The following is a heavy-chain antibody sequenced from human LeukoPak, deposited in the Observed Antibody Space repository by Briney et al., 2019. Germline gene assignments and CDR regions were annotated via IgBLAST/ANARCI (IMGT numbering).Heavy chain of an antibody. Sequence: GGSLRLSCAASGFIFANAWMSWVRQAPGKWLEWVGRIISKANGGATQYAAPVKGRFTISRDDLKRTLYLQMNSLKTEDTAVYYCTTELYGGPNNWGQGTLVTVSS. CDR1: GFIFANAW. V-gene: IGHV3-15*01. CDR2: IISKANGGAT. CDR3: TTELYGGPNN. D-gene: IGHD2/OR15-2a*01. J-gene: IGHJ4*02.